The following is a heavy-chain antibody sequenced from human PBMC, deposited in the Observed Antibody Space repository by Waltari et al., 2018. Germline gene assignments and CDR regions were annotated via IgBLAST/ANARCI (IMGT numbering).Heavy chain of an antibody. Sequence: EMQLVESGGGLVQPGGSSGLSCAPSGFTFTTYEMNCVRQAPGNGLEWISYISSSWTSIYYADSVKVRLTISRDNAQDSLYLQMNSLRAEDTAVYYCARAAITGTGFDFWGQGSLVTVSS. V-gene: IGHV3-48*03. CDR3: ARAAITGTGFDF. D-gene: IGHD1-20*01. CDR2: ISSSWTSI. J-gene: IGHJ4*02. CDR1: GFTFTTYE.